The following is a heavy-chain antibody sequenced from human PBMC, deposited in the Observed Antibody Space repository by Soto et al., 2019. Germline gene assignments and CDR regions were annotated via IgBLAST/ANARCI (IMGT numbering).Heavy chain of an antibody. V-gene: IGHV3-21*01. CDR3: SREETAWPLAYGLEA. D-gene: IGHD2-21*02. J-gene: IGHJ6*01. CDR1: GFTFSSYS. CDR2: ITRNSDI. Sequence: PGGSLRLSCAASGFTFSSYSIHWVRQAPGRVLEWVSAITRNSDIYYADSVKGRFTFSRDNARNSVSLKRESLSAEDRAVYYCSREETAWPLAYGLEAWGQGTTVNVSS.